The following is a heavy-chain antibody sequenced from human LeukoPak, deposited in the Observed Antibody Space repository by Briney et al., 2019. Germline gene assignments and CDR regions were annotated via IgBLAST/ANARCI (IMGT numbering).Heavy chain of an antibody. D-gene: IGHD3-22*01. CDR3: ARRNYYDSSGYYVFDY. J-gene: IGHJ4*02. V-gene: IGHV5-51*01. CDR1: GYTFTSYW. CDR2: IYPGDSDT. Sequence: GESLQISCQGSGYTFTSYWIGWVRQLPGKGLEWMGIIYPGDSDTRYSPSFQGQVTISADKSISTAYVQWSSLKASDTAMYYCARRNYYDSSGYYVFDYWGQGTVVTVSS.